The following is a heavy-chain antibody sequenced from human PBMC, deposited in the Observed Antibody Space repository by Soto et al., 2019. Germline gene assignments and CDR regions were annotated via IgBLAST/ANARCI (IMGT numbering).Heavy chain of an antibody. CDR2: INSDGSST. J-gene: IGHJ5*02. Sequence: EVPLVESGGGLVQPGGSLRLSCAASGFTFSSYWMHWVRQAPGKGVVWVSRINSDGSSTSYADSVKGRFTISRDNAKNTLYLQMNSLRAEDTAVYYCARDHVVSRNWFDPGGQGTLVTVSS. CDR3: ARDHVVSRNWFDP. V-gene: IGHV3-74*01. D-gene: IGHD2-21*01. CDR1: GFTFSSYW.